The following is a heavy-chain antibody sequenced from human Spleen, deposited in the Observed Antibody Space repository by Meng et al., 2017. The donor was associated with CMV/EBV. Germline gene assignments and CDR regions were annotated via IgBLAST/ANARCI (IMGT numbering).Heavy chain of an antibody. Sequence: GESLKISCAVSGFTFSTCGMHWVRQAPSKGLEWVAFIRHDGSNENYADSVKGRFTILRDNDKDSLYLQMNSLRAEDTALYYCAKDINPNFGVARDIWGQGTMVTVSS. CDR1: GFTFSTCG. CDR3: AKDINPNFGVARDI. CDR2: IRHDGSNE. V-gene: IGHV3-30*02. J-gene: IGHJ3*02. D-gene: IGHD3-3*01.